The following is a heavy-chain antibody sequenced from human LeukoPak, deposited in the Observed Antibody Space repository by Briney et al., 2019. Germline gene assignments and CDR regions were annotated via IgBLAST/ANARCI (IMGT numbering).Heavy chain of an antibody. Sequence: GGSLRLSCAASGFTFSSYAMSWVRQAPGKGLEWVSAISGSGGSTYYADSVKGRFTISRDNSKNTLYLQMNSLRAEDTAVYYCAKNWGYSPGRNPVFDYWGQGTLVTVSS. CDR3: AKNWGYSPGRNPVFDY. J-gene: IGHJ4*02. CDR1: GFTFSSYA. V-gene: IGHV3-23*01. D-gene: IGHD3-22*01. CDR2: ISGSGGST.